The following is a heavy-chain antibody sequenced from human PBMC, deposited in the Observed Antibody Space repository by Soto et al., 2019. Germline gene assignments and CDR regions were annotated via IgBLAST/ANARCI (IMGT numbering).Heavy chain of an antibody. D-gene: IGHD1-1*01. CDR2: IRVYNGRT. CDR3: AITSSTSNFEG. V-gene: IGHV1-18*01. J-gene: IGHJ4*02. CDR1: GYTFSNYG. Sequence: QFQLVQSGAEVKKPGASVKVSCKASGYTFSNYGFSWVRQAPGQGLEWLGCIRVYNGRTDYAQKIQGRLTMTTDTSTSTAYMELKNLGSDDTAVYYCAITSSTSNFEGWGQGTLVTASS.